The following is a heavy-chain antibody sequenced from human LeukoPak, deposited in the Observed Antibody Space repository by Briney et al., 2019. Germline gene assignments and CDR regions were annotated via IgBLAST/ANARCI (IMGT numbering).Heavy chain of an antibody. CDR2: ISSSGSTI. Sequence: PGGSLRLSCAASGFTFSSYEKNWVRQAPGKGLEWVSYISSSGSTIYYADSVKGRFTISRDNAKNSLYLQMNSLRAEDTAVYYCARAGRTAIGDYWGQGTLVTVSS. D-gene: IGHD2-21*02. CDR3: ARAGRTAIGDY. V-gene: IGHV3-48*03. CDR1: GFTFSSYE. J-gene: IGHJ4*02.